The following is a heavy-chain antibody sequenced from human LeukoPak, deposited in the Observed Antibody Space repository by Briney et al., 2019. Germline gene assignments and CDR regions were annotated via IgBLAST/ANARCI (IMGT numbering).Heavy chain of an antibody. Sequence: GASVKVSCKAYGYTFTDYYMHWVRQAPGQGLEWMGWINPNSGGTNYAQKFQGRVTMTRDTSISTAYMELSRLRSADTAVYYCAREGPIVGATHLVDYWGQGTLVTVSS. CDR2: INPNSGGT. D-gene: IGHD1-26*01. V-gene: IGHV1-2*02. CDR1: GYTFTDYY. CDR3: AREGPIVGATHLVDY. J-gene: IGHJ4*02.